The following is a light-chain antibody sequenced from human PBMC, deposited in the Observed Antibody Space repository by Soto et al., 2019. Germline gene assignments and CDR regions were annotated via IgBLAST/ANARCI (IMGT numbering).Light chain of an antibody. CDR3: QQYNNWPPIT. CDR1: QSVSGN. J-gene: IGKJ5*01. V-gene: IGKV3-15*01. CDR2: GAS. Sequence: EIVMTQSPATLSVSPGERATLSCRASQSVSGNLAWYQQNPGQAPRLLIYGASTRATGIPARFSGSGSGTEFTLTISSLQSEDFGVYDCQQYNNWPPITFGQGTRLEIK.